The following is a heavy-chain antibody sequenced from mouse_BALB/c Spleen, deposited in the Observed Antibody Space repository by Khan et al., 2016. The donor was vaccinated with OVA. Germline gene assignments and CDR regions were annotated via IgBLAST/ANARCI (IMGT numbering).Heavy chain of an antibody. CDR3: AREEALYYFGY. CDR2: IYPGTDNT. V-gene: IGHV1S132*01. Sequence: VQLQESGAELVRPGTSVRLSCETSGYIFTSYWIHWVKQRSGQGLEWIARIYPGTDNTYYNEKFKDKATLTADKSSSTPYLQLSSLKSEDSAGYFCAREEALYYFGYWGQGTTLTVSS. J-gene: IGHJ2*01. CDR1: GYIFTSYW. D-gene: IGHD3-2*02.